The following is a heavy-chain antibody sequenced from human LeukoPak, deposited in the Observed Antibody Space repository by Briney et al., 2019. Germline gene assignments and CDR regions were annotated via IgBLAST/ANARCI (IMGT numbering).Heavy chain of an antibody. Sequence: SVKVSCKASGGTFSSYAISWVRQAPGQGLEWMGGIIPIFGTANYAQKFQGRVTITADESTSTAYMELSSLRSEDTAVYYRARVGRACSSTSCSYYYYYYYMDVWGKGTTVTVSS. D-gene: IGHD2-2*01. V-gene: IGHV1-69*01. CDR2: IIPIFGTA. J-gene: IGHJ6*03. CDR1: GGTFSSYA. CDR3: ARVGRACSSTSCSYYYYYYYMDV.